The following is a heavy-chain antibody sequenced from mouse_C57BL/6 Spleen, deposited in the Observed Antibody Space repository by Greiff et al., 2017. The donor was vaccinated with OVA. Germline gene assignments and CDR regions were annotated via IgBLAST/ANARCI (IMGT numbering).Heavy chain of an antibody. CDR1: GYTFTSYW. V-gene: IGHV1-5*01. D-gene: IGHD2-4*01. CDR3: TRSYDYDGLWYFDV. CDR2: IYPGNSDT. Sequence: VQLQQSGTVLARPGASVKMSCKTSGYTFTSYWMHWVKQRPGQGLEWIGAIYPGNSDTSYNQKFKGKAKLTAVTSASTAYMELSSLTNEDSAVYYCTRSYDYDGLWYFDVWGTGTTVTVSS. J-gene: IGHJ1*03.